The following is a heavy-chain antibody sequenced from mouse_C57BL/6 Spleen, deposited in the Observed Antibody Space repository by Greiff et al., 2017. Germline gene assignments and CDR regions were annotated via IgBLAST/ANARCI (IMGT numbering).Heavy chain of an antibody. CDR3: ARRGESLYAMDY. Sequence: VQLQQSGAELARPGASVKLSCTASGYTFTSYGISWVKQRTGQGLEWIGEIYPRSGNTYYNEKFKGKATLTADKSSSTAYMELRSLTSEDSAVYFCARRGESLYAMDYWGQGTSVTVSS. CDR2: IYPRSGNT. CDR1: GYTFTSYG. J-gene: IGHJ4*01. V-gene: IGHV1-81*01.